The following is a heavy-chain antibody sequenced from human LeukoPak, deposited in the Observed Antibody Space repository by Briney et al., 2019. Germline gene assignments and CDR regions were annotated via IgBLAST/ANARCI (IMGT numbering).Heavy chain of an antibody. CDR1: GDTISTSDHY. V-gene: IGHV4-39*01. Sequence: SETLSLTCSVSGDTISTSDHYWGWIRQPPGKGLEWIGSIYYSGSTYYNPSLKSRVTISVDTSKNQFSLKLSSVTAADTAVYYCARQVKRYFDWLLSPHYFDYWGQGTLVTVSS. J-gene: IGHJ4*02. D-gene: IGHD3-9*01. CDR2: IYYSGST. CDR3: ARQVKRYFDWLLSPHYFDY.